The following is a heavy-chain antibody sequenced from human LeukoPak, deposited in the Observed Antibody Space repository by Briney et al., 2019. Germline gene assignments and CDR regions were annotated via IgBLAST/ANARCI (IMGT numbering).Heavy chain of an antibody. D-gene: IGHD3-22*01. J-gene: IGHJ4*02. CDR2: IRSKANSYAT. V-gene: IGHV3-73*01. CDR3: TSRGDSSGYSYPFDY. CDR1: GFNFSGSV. Sequence: PGGSLRLSCAASGFNFSGSVMHEVRQASGKGLEWVGRIRSKANSYATAYAASVKGRFTLSRDDSKTTAYLQMDSLKTEDTAVYYCTSRGDSSGYSYPFDYWGQGTLVTVSS.